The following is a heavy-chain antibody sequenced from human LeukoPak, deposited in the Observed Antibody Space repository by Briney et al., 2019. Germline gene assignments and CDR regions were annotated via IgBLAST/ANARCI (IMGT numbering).Heavy chain of an antibody. CDR3: ATGYTFYDY. CDR1: GFTFRNYA. CDR2: IYNDGST. J-gene: IGHJ4*02. V-gene: IGHV3-53*01. D-gene: IGHD1-1*01. Sequence: PGGSLRLSCAASGFTFRNYAMSWARQAPGKGLEWVSVIYNDGSTYYADSVKGRFTISRDNSKNTLYLQMNSLRAEDTAVYYCATGYTFYDYWGQGTLVTVSS.